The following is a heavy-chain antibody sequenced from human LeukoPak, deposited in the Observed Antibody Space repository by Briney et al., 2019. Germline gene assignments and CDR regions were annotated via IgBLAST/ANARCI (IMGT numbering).Heavy chain of an antibody. J-gene: IGHJ4*02. CDR3: ARVGLRNCTNGVCYDYYFDY. D-gene: IGHD2-8*01. CDR2: INPNSGGT. CDR1: GYTFTGYY. Sequence: ASVKVSCKASGYTFTGYYMHWVRQAPGQGLEWMGWINPNSGGTNYAQKFQGRVTMTRDTSISTAYMELSRLRSDDTAVCYCARVGLRNCTNGVCYDYYFDYWGQGTLVTVSS. V-gene: IGHV1-2*02.